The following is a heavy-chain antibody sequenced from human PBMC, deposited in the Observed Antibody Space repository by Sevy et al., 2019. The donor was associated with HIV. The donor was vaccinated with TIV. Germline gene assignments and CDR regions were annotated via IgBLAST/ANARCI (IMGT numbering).Heavy chain of an antibody. CDR2: ISHDGIIK. D-gene: IGHD6-19*01. J-gene: IGHJ4*02. Sequence: GGSLRLSCAASGFTFNTHAMHWVRQAPGKGLEWVALISHDGIIKYYADSVKGRLTISRDNSKNTLSLQMNSLRIEDTAVYYCAREGGYTSAWSPGNYWGQGTLVTVSS. CDR3: AREGGYTSAWSPGNY. V-gene: IGHV3-30*04. CDR1: GFTFNTHA.